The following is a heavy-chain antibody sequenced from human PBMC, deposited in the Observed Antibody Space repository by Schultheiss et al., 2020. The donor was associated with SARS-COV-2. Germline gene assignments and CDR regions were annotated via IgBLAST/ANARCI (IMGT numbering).Heavy chain of an antibody. CDR2: IFYSGST. J-gene: IGHJ5*02. Sequence: SETLSLTCTVSGGSISSSSYYWGWIRQPPGKGLEWIAHIFYSGSTYYNPSLKSRVTISVDTSKNQFSLKLSSVTAADTAVYYCARDGGTGDWFDPWGQGTLVTVSS. D-gene: IGHD3-16*01. CDR3: ARDGGTGDWFDP. V-gene: IGHV4-39*07. CDR1: GGSISSSSYY.